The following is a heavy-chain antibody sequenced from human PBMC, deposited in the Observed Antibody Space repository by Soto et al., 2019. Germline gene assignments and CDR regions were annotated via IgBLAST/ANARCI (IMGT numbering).Heavy chain of an antibody. D-gene: IGHD5-12*01. V-gene: IGHV3-23*01. CDR1: GFNFSSYA. CDR2: IRGSGGSP. J-gene: IGHJ4*02. CDR3: AIQDSGYDSPFDY. Sequence: GGSLRLSCAASGFNFSSYAMSWVRQAPGKGLEWVSTIRGSGGSPYHAGSVKGRFTISRDNSKSTLYLQMNSLRAEDTAVYYCAIQDSGYDSPFDYWGQGTLVTVSS.